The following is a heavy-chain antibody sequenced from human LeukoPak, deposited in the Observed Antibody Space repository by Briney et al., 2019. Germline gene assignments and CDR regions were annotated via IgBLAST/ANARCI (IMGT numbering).Heavy chain of an antibody. CDR1: GGSFNNYF. D-gene: IGHD3-22*01. CDR3: ARQNYYDRSGQKWFDP. CDR2: IIHSGST. J-gene: IGHJ5*02. V-gene: IGHV4-34*12. Sequence: SETLSLTCAVYGGSFNNYFWTWIRQPPGNGLEWIGEIIHSGSTNYNPSLKSRVTISVDTSKNQFSLNLTSLTAADTAVYYCARQNYYDRSGQKWFDPWGQGTLVTVSS.